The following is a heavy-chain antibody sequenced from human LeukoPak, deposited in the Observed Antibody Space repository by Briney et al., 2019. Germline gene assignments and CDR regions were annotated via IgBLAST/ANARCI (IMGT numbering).Heavy chain of an antibody. CDR1: GGTFSSYA. D-gene: IGHD1-14*01. CDR2: IIPIFGTA. CDR3: ARAAKPADRPFDY. J-gene: IGHJ4*02. V-gene: IGHV1-69*13. Sequence: ASVKVPRKASGGTFSSYAISWVRQAPGQGLEWMGGIIPIFGTANYAQKFQGRVTITADESTSTAYMELSSLRSEDTAVYYCARAAKPADRPFDYWGQGTLVTVSS.